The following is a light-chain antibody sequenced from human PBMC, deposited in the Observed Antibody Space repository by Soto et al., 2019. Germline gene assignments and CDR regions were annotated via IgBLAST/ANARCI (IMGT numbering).Light chain of an antibody. CDR3: AAWDARLSAHV. CDR1: SSNIGSYP. Sequence: QSVLTQSPSASGTPGQRVTISCYGSSSNIGSYPVYWYQQLPGTAPKLLINSDDQRPSGVPDRFSASKSGTSASLAISGLRSEDEADYYCAAWDARLSAHVFGDGTKVTV. J-gene: IGLJ1*01. V-gene: IGLV1-47*02. CDR2: SDD.